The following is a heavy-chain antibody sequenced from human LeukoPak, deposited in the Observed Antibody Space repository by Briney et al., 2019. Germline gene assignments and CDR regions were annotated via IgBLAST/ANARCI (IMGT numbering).Heavy chain of an antibody. CDR3: ARVGRYCSSSSCYNNAFDI. D-gene: IGHD2-2*02. V-gene: IGHV3-7*01. Sequence: ETLSLTCTVSGYSISSGYYWGWIRQPPGKGLEWVANIKQDGSEKYYVDSVKGRFTISRDNAKNSLYLQMNSLRAEDTAVFYCARVGRYCSSSSCYNNAFDIWGQGTMVTVSS. J-gene: IGHJ3*02. CDR1: GYSISSGYY. CDR2: IKQDGSEK.